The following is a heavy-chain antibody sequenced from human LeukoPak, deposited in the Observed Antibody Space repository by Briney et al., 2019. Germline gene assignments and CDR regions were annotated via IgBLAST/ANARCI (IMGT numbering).Heavy chain of an antibody. V-gene: IGHV4-34*01. J-gene: IGHJ6*02. CDR3: ARTPLGYCSGGSCYPGYYYYSMDV. CDR1: GGSFSGYY. CDR2: INHSGST. D-gene: IGHD2-15*01. Sequence: SETLSLTCAVCGGSFSGYYWSWIRQPPGKGLEWIGEINHSGSTNYKPSLTSRVTISIDTSKNEFSLKLNSVTPEDTAVYYCARTPLGYCSGGSCYPGYYYYSMDVWGQGTTVTVSS.